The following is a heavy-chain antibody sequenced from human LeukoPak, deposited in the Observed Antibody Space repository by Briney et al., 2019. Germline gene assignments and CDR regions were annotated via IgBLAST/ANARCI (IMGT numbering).Heavy chain of an antibody. J-gene: IGHJ2*01. V-gene: IGHV3-23*01. CDR1: GFNFSSCA. D-gene: IGHD3-22*01. CDR3: ARTGRYYDPFDL. Sequence: GGSLRLSCEASGFNFSSCAMSWVRQAPGKGLEWVSGISGSGGSTYYADSVKGRFTISRDNAQNSLFLQMNRLRADDTAVYYCARTGRYYDPFDLWGRGTLVTVSS. CDR2: ISGSGGST.